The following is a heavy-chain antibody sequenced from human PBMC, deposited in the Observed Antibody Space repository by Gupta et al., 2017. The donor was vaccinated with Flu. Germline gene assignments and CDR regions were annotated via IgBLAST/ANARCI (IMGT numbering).Heavy chain of an antibody. V-gene: IGHV4-34*01. D-gene: IGHD3-10*01. Sequence: QVQLQQWGAGLLKPSETLSLTCAVYGGSFSGYYWSWIRQPPGKGLEWIGEINHSGSTNYNPSLKSRVTISVDTSKNQFSLKLSSVTAADTAVYYCARGRRGSIRGVLDYYGMDVWGQGTTVTVSS. CDR3: ARGRRGSIRGVLDYYGMDV. CDR1: GGSFSGYY. J-gene: IGHJ6*02. CDR2: INHSGST.